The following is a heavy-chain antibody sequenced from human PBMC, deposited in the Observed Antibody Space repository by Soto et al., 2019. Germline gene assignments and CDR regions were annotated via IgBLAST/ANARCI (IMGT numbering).Heavy chain of an antibody. J-gene: IGHJ5*02. CDR1: GGSISSSSYY. V-gene: IGHV4-39*01. CDR3: ARHIVLMVYAIGRGWFDP. Sequence: QLQLQESGPGLVKPSETLSLTCTVSGGSISSSSYYWGWIRQPPGKGLEWIGSIYYSGSTYYNPSLKTRVTISVDTSKNQFSLKLSSVTDADTAVYYCARHIVLMVYAIGRGWFDPWGQGTLVTVSS. CDR2: IYYSGST. D-gene: IGHD2-8*01.